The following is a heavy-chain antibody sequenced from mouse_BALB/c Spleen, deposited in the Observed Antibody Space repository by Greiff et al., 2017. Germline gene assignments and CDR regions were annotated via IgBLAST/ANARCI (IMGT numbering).Heavy chain of an antibody. CDR1: GYTFSSYW. Sequence: VQLQQSGAELMKPGASVKISCTATGYTFSSYWIEWVKQRPGHGLEWIGEILPGSGSTNYNDKFKGKATLTADTSSNTAYMQLSSLTSDDSAVYYCARGCMDYWGQGTSVTVSS. CDR3: ARGCMDY. J-gene: IGHJ4*01. CDR2: ILPGSGST. V-gene: IGHV1-9*01.